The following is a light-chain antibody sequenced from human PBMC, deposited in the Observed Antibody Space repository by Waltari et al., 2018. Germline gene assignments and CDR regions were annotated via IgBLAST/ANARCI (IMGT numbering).Light chain of an antibody. CDR2: RSD. CDR1: TSNIGSNL. Sequence: QSVLTQPPSASGTPGQRVTISCSGSTSNIGSNLVTWYQQRPGKAPKLLIYRSDQRPSGVPDRFSGSKSGTSASLAISGLQSEDEADYYCAAWDDSLNGHWVFGGGTKVTVL. J-gene: IGLJ3*02. CDR3: AAWDDSLNGHWV. V-gene: IGLV1-44*01.